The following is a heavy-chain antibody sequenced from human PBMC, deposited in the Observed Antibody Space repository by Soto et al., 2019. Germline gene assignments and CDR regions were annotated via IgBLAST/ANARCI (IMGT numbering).Heavy chain of an antibody. V-gene: IGHV3-7*01. CDR3: ARGGRDAYDWFDP. J-gene: IGHJ5*02. CDR2: IKQDGSEK. D-gene: IGHD3-16*01. CDR1: GFTFSDYW. Sequence: EAQLVESGGGLVQPGGSLRVSCAVSGFTFSDYWMSWVRQAPGKGLEWVAKIKQDGSEKDYVDSVKGRFTISRDNANNSLYRHMYSLRVEDTAIYYCARGGRDAYDWFDPWGQGTLVTVSS.